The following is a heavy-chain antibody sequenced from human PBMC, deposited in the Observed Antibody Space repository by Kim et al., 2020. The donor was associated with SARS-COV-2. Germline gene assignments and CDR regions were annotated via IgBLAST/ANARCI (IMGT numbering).Heavy chain of an antibody. V-gene: IGHV3-48*03. CDR1: GFTFSSYE. CDR3: ARDGRRDYSSSSRMAGRVGNYYYGMDV. CDR2: ISSSGSTI. J-gene: IGHJ6*02. Sequence: GGSLRLSCAASGFTFSSYEMNWVRQAPGKGLEWVSYISSSGSTIYYADSVKGRFTISRDNAKNSLYLQMNSLRAEDTAVYYCARDGRRDYSSSSRMAGRVGNYYYGMDVWGQGTTVTVSS. D-gene: IGHD6-6*01.